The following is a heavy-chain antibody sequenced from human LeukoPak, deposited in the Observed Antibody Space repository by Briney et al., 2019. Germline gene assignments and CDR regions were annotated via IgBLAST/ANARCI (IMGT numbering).Heavy chain of an antibody. CDR1: GFAVSSNY. Sequence: GGSLRLSCAASGFAVSSNYMSWVRQAPGKGLEWDSVIYSGGSTYYADSVKGRFTISRDNSKNTLYLQMNSLRAEDTAVYYCARDSMSAAAGYYYGMDVWGQGTTVTVSS. CDR2: IYSGGST. J-gene: IGHJ6*02. V-gene: IGHV3-66*01. CDR3: ARDSMSAAAGYYYGMDV. D-gene: IGHD6-13*01.